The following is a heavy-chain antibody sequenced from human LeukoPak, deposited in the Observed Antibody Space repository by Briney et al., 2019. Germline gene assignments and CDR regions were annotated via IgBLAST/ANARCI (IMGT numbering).Heavy chain of an antibody. CDR3: AKGLGIGELWVDS. D-gene: IGHD3-10*01. Sequence: GGSLRLSCASSGFSFSSYAMSWVRQAPGKELEWVSSTSGSGAGTYYADSVKGRFTISRDNSKNTVYLQMNSLRAEDTAVYYCAKGLGIGELWVDSWGQGTLVTVSS. CDR1: GFSFSSYA. J-gene: IGHJ4*02. CDR2: TSGSGAGT. V-gene: IGHV3-23*01.